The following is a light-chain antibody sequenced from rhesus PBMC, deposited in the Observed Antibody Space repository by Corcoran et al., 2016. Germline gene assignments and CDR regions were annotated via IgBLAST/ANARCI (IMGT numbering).Light chain of an antibody. CDR3: CSYSTSGTSI. Sequence: QSVPTQPPSVSGSPGQSVTISCSGTDNDIGAYDYVSWYQQHPGKAPKLMIFGVTFRASGVSDRFSGSKSGSAASLTICGRQAEDEAHYYCCSYSTSGTSICGAGNRLTV. V-gene: IGLV2S7*01. CDR2: GVT. CDR1: DNDIGAYDY. J-gene: IGLJ1*01.